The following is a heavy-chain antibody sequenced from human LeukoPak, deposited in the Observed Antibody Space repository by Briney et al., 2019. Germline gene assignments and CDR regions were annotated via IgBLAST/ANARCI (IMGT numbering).Heavy chain of an antibody. CDR2: INPNSGGT. CDR3: AVFPGIVGGTPLRNDAFDI. V-gene: IGHV1-2*02. CDR1: GYTFTDYY. Sequence: ASVKVSCKASGYTFTDYYMHWVRQAPGQGLEWMGWINPNSGGTNYTQKFQGRVTMTRDTSISTAYMELSRLRSDDTAVYYCAVFPGIVGGTPLRNDAFDIWGQGTMVTVSS. D-gene: IGHD1-26*01. J-gene: IGHJ3*02.